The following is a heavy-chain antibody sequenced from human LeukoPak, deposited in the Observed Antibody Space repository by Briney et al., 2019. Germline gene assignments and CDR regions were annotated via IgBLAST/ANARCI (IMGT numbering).Heavy chain of an antibody. D-gene: IGHD5-24*01. CDR1: GFIFSTYG. J-gene: IGHJ4*02. V-gene: IGHV3-30*02. CDR3: VKDFVGWQQLSTGPFDF. CDR2: LRYDGNKT. Sequence: LPGGSLRLSCAASGFIFSTYGMHWVRQAPGKGLEWVAFLRYDGNKTQYVDSVKGRFTVSREQSKNTLYLQMNSLRFEDTAVYYCVKDFVGWQQLSTGPFDFWGRGTPVTVSS.